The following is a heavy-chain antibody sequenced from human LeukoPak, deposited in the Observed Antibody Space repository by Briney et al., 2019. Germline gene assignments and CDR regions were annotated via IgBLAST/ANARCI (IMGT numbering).Heavy chain of an antibody. CDR1: GFTFSNYG. CDR2: IRYDGSDK. CDR3: AKDHCTNGVCYTDY. Sequence: GGSLRLSCAASGFTFSNYGMHWVRQAPGKGLEWVAFIRYDGSDKYYADSVKGRFTISRDNSKNTLYLQMNSLRGEDTAVYYCAKDHCTNGVCYTDYWGQGTLVTVSS. V-gene: IGHV3-30*02. J-gene: IGHJ4*02. D-gene: IGHD2-8*01.